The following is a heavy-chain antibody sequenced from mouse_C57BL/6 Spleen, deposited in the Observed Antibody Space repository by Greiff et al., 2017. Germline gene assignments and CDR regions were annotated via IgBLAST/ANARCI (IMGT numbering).Heavy chain of an antibody. D-gene: IGHD2-3*01. CDR1: GYTFTSYW. V-gene: IGHV1-55*01. CDR2: IYPGSGST. J-gene: IGHJ4*01. Sequence: QVQLQQPGAELVKPGASVKMSCKASGYTFTSYWITWVKQRPGQGLEWIGDIYPGSGSTNYNEKFKSKATLTVDTSSSTAYMQLSSLTSEDSAVYYCARRGRDGLYAMDYWGQGTSVTVSS. CDR3: ARRGRDGLYAMDY.